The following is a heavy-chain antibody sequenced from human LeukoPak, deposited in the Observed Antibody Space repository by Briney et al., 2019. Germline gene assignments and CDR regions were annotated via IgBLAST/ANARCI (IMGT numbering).Heavy chain of an antibody. CDR1: GFIYSHYG. CDR3: ARDAQRGFDYSNSLEY. Sequence: PSGGSLRLSCAASGFIYSHYGMHWVRQAPGKGLEWVAAIWSDGSNRFYAGSVKGRFTISRDNSQNTLFLQMNSLRAEDTAMYYCARDAQRGFDYSNSLEYWGHGTLVTVSS. J-gene: IGHJ4*01. CDR2: IWSDGSNR. V-gene: IGHV3-33*01. D-gene: IGHD4-11*01.